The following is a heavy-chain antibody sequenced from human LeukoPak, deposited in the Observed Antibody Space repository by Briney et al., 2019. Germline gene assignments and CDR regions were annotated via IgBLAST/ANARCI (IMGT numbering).Heavy chain of an antibody. J-gene: IGHJ4*02. CDR1: GFTFSSYE. Sequence: GGSLRLSCAASGFTFSSYEMNWVRQAPGKGLEWVSYISSSGSTIYYADSVKGRFTISRDNAKNSLYLQMNSLRAEDTVVYYCARGIGVPVFDYWGQGTLVTVSS. D-gene: IGHD2-8*01. CDR2: ISSSGSTI. CDR3: ARGIGVPVFDY. V-gene: IGHV3-48*03.